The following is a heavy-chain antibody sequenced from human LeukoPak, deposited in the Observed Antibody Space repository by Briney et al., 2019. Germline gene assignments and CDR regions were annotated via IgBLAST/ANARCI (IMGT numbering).Heavy chain of an antibody. J-gene: IGHJ4*02. CDR3: AKDILVTVTAGFDY. D-gene: IGHD2-21*02. CDR1: GFIFSNSW. V-gene: IGHV3-15*01. CDR2: IKTKSDGGTV. Sequence: PGGSLRLSCAASGFIFSNSWMSWVRQAPGKGPEWVGRIKTKSDGGTVDYAAAVKGRFTISRDNSKNTLYLQMDSLRAEDTAVYYCAKDILVTVTAGFDYWGQGTLVTVSS.